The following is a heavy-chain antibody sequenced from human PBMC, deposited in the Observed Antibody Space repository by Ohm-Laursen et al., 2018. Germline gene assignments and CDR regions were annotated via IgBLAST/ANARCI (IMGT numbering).Heavy chain of an antibody. V-gene: IGHV3-33*06. CDR1: GFIFRNFG. J-gene: IGHJ4*02. Sequence: SLRLSCAASGFIFRNFGMHWVRQAPVKGLEWVAAIWYDGSNKYYADSVKGRFTISRDNSRNTLYLQMDSLRAEDTAVYYCAKSYGSSGYYLAYYFDYWGQGTLVTVSS. CDR2: IWYDGSNK. CDR3: AKSYGSSGYYLAYYFDY. D-gene: IGHD3-22*01.